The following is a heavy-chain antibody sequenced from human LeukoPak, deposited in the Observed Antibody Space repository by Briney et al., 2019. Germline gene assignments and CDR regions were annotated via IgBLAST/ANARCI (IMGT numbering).Heavy chain of an antibody. CDR1: GFTFDDYA. J-gene: IGHJ4*02. CDR2: ISWNSGSI. V-gene: IGHV3-9*01. D-gene: IGHD4-17*01. Sequence: GGSLRLSCAASGFTFDDYAMHWVRQAPGKGLEWVSGISWNSGSIGYADSVKGRFTISRDNAKNSLYLQMNSLRAEDTALYYCAKDYGDYGSVGAFDYWGQGTLVTVSS. CDR3: AKDYGDYGSVGAFDY.